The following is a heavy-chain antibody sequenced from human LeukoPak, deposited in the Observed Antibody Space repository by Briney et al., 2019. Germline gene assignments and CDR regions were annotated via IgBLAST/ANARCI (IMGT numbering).Heavy chain of an antibody. CDR3: ARGGPYSTSNY. CDR1: GFTSSDHN. J-gene: IGHJ4*02. V-gene: IGHV3-72*01. CDR2: IRSKANRYST. Sequence: GGSLRLSCAASGFTSSDHNMDWVRQAPGKGMEWVGRIRSKANRYSTEYAAPVKGRFTILRDDSKNSVYLQMSSLKTEDSAVYYCARGGPYSTSNYWGQGTLVTVSS. D-gene: IGHD6-13*01.